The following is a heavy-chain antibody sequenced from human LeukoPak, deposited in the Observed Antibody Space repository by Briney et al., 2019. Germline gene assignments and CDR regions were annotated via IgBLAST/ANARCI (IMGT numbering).Heavy chain of an antibody. D-gene: IGHD3-16*02. CDR3: ARDFELSH. CDR2: IWYDGSSK. Sequence: GGSLRLSCAASGFTFSSYGMHWVRQAPAKGLEWVALIWYDGSSKHYADSVRGRFTISRDNSKNTLYLQMNSLRAEDTAVYYCARDFELSHWGQGTLVTVSS. CDR1: GFTFSSYG. J-gene: IGHJ4*02. V-gene: IGHV3-33*01.